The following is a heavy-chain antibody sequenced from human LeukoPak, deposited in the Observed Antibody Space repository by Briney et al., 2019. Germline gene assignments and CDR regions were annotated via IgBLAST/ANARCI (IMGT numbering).Heavy chain of an antibody. J-gene: IGHJ4*02. CDR2: IYYSGST. Sequence: SETLSLTCTVSGGSIIISSFYWGWIRQPPGKGLEWIGSIYYSGSTYYNPSLQSRVTISVDTSKNQFSLKLTSVTAADTAVYYCARDRDYGDYEPPFDYWGQGTLVTVSS. CDR3: ARDRDYGDYEPPFDY. D-gene: IGHD4-17*01. V-gene: IGHV4-39*02. CDR1: GGSIIISSFY.